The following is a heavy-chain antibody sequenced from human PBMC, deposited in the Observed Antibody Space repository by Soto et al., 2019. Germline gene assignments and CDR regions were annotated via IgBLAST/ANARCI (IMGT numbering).Heavy chain of an antibody. J-gene: IGHJ4*02. CDR1: GGSFSGYY. CDR2: INHSGST. V-gene: IGHV4-34*01. D-gene: IGHD3-3*01. CDR3: ARAAVFGVVITRNYFDY. Sequence: SETLSLTCAVYGGSFSGYYWSWIRQPPGKGLEWIGEINHSGSTNYNPSLKSRVTISVDTSKNQFSLKLSSVTAADTAVYYCARAAVFGVVITRNYFDYWGQGTLVTVSS.